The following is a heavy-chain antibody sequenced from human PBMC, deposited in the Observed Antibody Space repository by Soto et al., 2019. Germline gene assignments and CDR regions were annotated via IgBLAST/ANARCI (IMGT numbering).Heavy chain of an antibody. CDR3: TKRRSARPGFDAADR. CDR2: ISGNSGSS. D-gene: IGHD3-10*01. V-gene: IGHV3-9*01. J-gene: IGHJ3*01. Sequence: GGSLRLSCVASGFTFEDYSLHWVRQVPGKGLEWVAGISGNSGSSGYADSVRGRFTVSRDNAKNSLFLQMSSLSPEDTALYYCTKRRSARPGFDAADRWGKGTMVTVSS. CDR1: GFTFEDYS.